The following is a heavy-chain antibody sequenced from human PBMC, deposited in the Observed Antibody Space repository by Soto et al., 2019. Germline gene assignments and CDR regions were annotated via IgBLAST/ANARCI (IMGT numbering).Heavy chain of an antibody. CDR3: ARGGRYYDSSGYCDY. V-gene: IGHV3-21*01. D-gene: IGHD3-22*01. CDR1: GFTFSSYS. Sequence: EVQLLESGGDLIQPGGSLRLSCVASGFTFSSYSMNWVRQAPGKGLEWVSSISSSSSYIYYADSVKGRFTISRDNAKNSLYLQMNSLRAEDTAVYYCARGGRYYDSSGYCDYWGQGTLVTVSS. CDR2: ISSSSSYI. J-gene: IGHJ4*02.